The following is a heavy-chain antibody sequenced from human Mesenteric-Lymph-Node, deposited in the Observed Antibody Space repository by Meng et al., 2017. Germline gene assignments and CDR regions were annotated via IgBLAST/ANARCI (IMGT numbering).Heavy chain of an antibody. CDR1: GFTFNYYP. D-gene: IGHD6-19*01. CDR2: ISKSGENT. J-gene: IGHJ6*02. CDR3: ARDPDPLAVSGGRYYYGMDV. Sequence: GESLKISCAASGFTFNYYPMTWVRQAPGKGLEWVSSISKSGENTYYADSVKGRFTISRDNSKNTLHLQINSLRAEDTAVYYCARDPDPLAVSGGRYYYGMDVWGQGTTVTVSS. V-gene: IGHV3-23*01.